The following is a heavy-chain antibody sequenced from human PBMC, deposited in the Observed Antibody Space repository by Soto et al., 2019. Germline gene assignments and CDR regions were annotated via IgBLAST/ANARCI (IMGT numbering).Heavy chain of an antibody. J-gene: IGHJ4*02. Sequence: EVQLVESGGGLVQPGTSRRLPCVASGFTVSSNYMSWVRQAPGKGLEWVSVIYGGGSTYYADSVKGRFTISRDNSKNTLYLQMNSLRAEDTAVYYCAREMATNLDYWGQGTLVTVSS. CDR3: AREMATNLDY. V-gene: IGHV3-66*01. CDR2: IYGGGST. D-gene: IGHD5-12*01. CDR1: GFTVSSNY.